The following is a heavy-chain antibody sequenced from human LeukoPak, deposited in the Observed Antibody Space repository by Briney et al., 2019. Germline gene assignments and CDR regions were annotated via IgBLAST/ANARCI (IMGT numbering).Heavy chain of an antibody. CDR1: GFTFSSYS. Sequence: GGSLRLSCAASGFTFSSYSMNWVRQAPGKGLEWVSYISSSSSTIYYADSVKGRFTISRDNAKNSLYLLMNSLRAEDTAVYYCARGVGYDFWSGYLDNWGQGTLVTVSS. J-gene: IGHJ4*02. CDR2: ISSSSSTI. D-gene: IGHD3-3*01. V-gene: IGHV3-48*04. CDR3: ARGVGYDFWSGYLDN.